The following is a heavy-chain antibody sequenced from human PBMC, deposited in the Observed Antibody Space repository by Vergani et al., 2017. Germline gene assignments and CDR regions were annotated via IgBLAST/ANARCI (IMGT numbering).Heavy chain of an antibody. CDR1: GFTFSSYW. D-gene: IGHD3-10*01. CDR3: ANEGARDGSGSYYKGDY. V-gene: IGHV3-7*03. J-gene: IGHJ4*02. Sequence: EVQLVESGGGLVQPGGSLRLSCAASGFTFSSYWMSWVRQAPGKGLEWVANIKKDGSEKYYVDSLKGRFTISRDNSKNTLYLQMNSLRAEDTAVYYCANEGARDGSGSYYKGDYWGQGTLVTVSS. CDR2: IKKDGSEK.